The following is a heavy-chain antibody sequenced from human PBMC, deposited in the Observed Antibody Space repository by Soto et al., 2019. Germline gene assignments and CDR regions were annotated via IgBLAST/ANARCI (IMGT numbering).Heavy chain of an antibody. V-gene: IGHV3-23*01. Sequence: GGSLRLSCAASGFTFSSYAMSWVRQAPGKGLEWVSAISGSGGSTYYADSVKGRFTISRDNSKNTLYLQMNSLRAEDTAVYYCATHEHPDYDYVWGSPIYYFDYWGQGTLVTVSS. J-gene: IGHJ4*02. CDR2: ISGSGGST. CDR1: GFTFSSYA. D-gene: IGHD3-16*01. CDR3: ATHEHPDYDYVWGSPIYYFDY.